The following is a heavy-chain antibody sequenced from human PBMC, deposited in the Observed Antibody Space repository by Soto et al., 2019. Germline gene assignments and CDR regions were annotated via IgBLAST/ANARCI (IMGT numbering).Heavy chain of an antibody. CDR3: ARVALDCSGGSCSGGSFDY. V-gene: IGHV4-31*03. CDR2: IYYSGST. Sequence: SETLSLTCTVSGGSISSGGYYWSWIRQHPGKGLEWIGYIYYSGSTYYNPSLKSRVTISVDTSKNQFSLKLSSVTAADTAVYYCARVALDCSGGSCSGGSFDYWGQGTLVTVSS. CDR1: GGSISSGGYY. J-gene: IGHJ4*02. D-gene: IGHD2-15*01.